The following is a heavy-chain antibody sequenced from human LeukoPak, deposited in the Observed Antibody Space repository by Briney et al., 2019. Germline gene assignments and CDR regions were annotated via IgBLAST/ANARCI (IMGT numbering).Heavy chain of an antibody. V-gene: IGHV3-48*02. CDR2: ITSSSSTI. D-gene: IGHD4-17*01. CDR1: GFTFSNSD. CDR3: ARDRDGDPSFEY. Sequence: PGGSLRLSCAASGFTFSNSDMNWVRQAPGKGLEWVSYITSSSSTICYADSVKGRFTISRDNAKNSLYLQMNGLRDEDTAVYYCARDRDGDPSFEYWGQGTLVTVSS. J-gene: IGHJ4*02.